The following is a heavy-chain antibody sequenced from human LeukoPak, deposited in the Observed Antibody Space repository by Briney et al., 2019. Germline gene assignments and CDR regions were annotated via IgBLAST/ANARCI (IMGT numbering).Heavy chain of an antibody. CDR2: ISSSSSYT. D-gene: IGHD4-23*01. CDR1: GFTFSDYY. V-gene: IGHV3-11*06. Sequence: PGGSLRLSCAASGFTFSDYYMSWIRQAPGKGLEWVSYISSSSSYTNYADSVKGRFTISRDNAKNSLYLQMNSLRAEDTAVYYCARAAPNYGGNSWFDYWGQGTLVTVSS. CDR3: ARAAPNYGGNSWFDY. J-gene: IGHJ4*02.